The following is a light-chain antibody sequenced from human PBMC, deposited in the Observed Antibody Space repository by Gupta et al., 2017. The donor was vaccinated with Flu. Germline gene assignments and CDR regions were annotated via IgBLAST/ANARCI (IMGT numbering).Light chain of an antibody. CDR2: GSN. Sequence: VTNSCSGSSSNIGSNAVNWYQQGPGTAPNLLIYGSNQRHSGVADRFAGSKSGTSATVAIRGLQSEEEADYYCDAWDESLNGHYVFGTGTKVTVL. V-gene: IGLV1-44*01. CDR3: DAWDESLNGHYV. J-gene: IGLJ1*01. CDR1: SSNIGSNA.